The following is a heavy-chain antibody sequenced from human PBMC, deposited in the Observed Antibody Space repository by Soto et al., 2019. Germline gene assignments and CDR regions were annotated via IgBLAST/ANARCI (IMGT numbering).Heavy chain of an antibody. V-gene: IGHV3-72*01. CDR2: TRNKANSYTT. CDR3: ARGNYADYYYGMDV. J-gene: IGHJ6*02. CDR1: GFTFSDHY. Sequence: EVQLVESGGGLVQPGGSLRLSCAASGFTFSDHYMDWVRQAPGKGLEWVGRTRNKANSYTTEYAASVKGRFTISIDDSKNSLYLQMNSLKTEDTAVYYCARGNYADYYYGMDVWGQGTTVTVSS. D-gene: IGHD4-4*01.